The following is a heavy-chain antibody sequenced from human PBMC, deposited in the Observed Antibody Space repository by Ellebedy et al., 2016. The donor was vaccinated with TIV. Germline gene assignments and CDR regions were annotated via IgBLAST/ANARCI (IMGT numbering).Heavy chain of an antibody. CDR1: GYTFIDYG. D-gene: IGHD3-10*01. CDR3: ARYSGSGTYYRNGMDV. CDR2: VSAYSGNT. J-gene: IGHJ6*02. Sequence: ASVKVSCKSSGYTFIDYGISWVRQAPGQGLDWMGWVSAYSGNTNYEDNLQGRVTMTTDTSTDTDDTELRSMRSDDPAVYYCARYSGSGTYYRNGMDVWGQGTTVTVSS. V-gene: IGHV1-18*01.